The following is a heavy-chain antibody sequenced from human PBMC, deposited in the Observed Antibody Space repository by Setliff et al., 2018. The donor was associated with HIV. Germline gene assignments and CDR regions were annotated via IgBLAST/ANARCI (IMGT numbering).Heavy chain of an antibody. V-gene: IGHV4-39*01. J-gene: IGHJ6*03. Sequence: SETLSLTCTVSGGSISSTSYYWGWIRQPPGTGLEWIGSISSSGNTYYNPSLKSRVTTSVDTPKNQFSLKLNSVTAADTAVYYCARETYYYDNPQYYYYYMDVWGKGTTVTVSS. CDR1: GGSISSTSYY. CDR2: ISSSGNT. D-gene: IGHD3-22*01. CDR3: ARETYYYDNPQYYYYYMDV.